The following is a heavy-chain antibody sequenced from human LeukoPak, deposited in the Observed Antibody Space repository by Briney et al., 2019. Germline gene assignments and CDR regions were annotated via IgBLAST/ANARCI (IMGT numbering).Heavy chain of an antibody. CDR2: IYYTGST. V-gene: IGHV4-39*01. D-gene: IGHD3-22*01. CDR1: GDSISNSHYY. Sequence: LETLSLTCTVSGDSISNSHYYWAWIRQPPGKGLEWIGNIYYTGSTNYNASVKSRVTISVDSSKNQFSLRLSFVTAADTAVYYCAGTYYYDSGNDQRHHNYFDPWGQGTLVTVSS. CDR3: AGTYYYDSGNDQRHHNYFDP. J-gene: IGHJ5*02.